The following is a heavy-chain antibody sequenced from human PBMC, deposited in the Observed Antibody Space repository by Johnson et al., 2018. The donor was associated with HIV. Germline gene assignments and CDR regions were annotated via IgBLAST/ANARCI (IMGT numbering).Heavy chain of an antibody. J-gene: IGHJ3*02. Sequence: QVQLVESGGGLVQPGGSLRLSCAASGFTFSSYGMHWVRQAPGKGLEWVAFIRYDGSNKYYADSVKGRFTISRDNSKNTLYLQMNSLRAEDTAVYYCARPGVSRVPGAFDIWGQGTMVTVSS. V-gene: IGHV3-30*02. CDR2: IRYDGSNK. CDR3: ARPGVSRVPGAFDI. D-gene: IGHD6-13*01. CDR1: GFTFSSYG.